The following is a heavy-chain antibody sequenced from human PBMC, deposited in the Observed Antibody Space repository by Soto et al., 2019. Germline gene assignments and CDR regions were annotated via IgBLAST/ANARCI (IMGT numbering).Heavy chain of an antibody. CDR1: GGSITNYY. J-gene: IGHJ6*02. CDR3: ARHGFGSLHGLVDV. CDR2: IQYNGCS. V-gene: IGHV4-59*08. Sequence: QVQLQESGPGLVKPSETLSLTCTVSGGSITNYYCSWFRQPPGKGLEWIGDIQYNGCSAYNLSLKRRVTMSMDTSKTQFSLMLESVTATDTAVYYCARHGFGSLHGLVDVWGQGTTVIVSS. D-gene: IGHD3-10*01.